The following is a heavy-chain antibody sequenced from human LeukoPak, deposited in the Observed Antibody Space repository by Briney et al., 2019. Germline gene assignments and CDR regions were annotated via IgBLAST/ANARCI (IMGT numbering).Heavy chain of an antibody. V-gene: IGHV1-2*02. J-gene: IGHJ3*02. D-gene: IGHD1-26*01. CDR3: ARDEGSGEWELLFAFDI. Sequence: GASVKVSCKASGYTFTDYYIHWVRQAPGQGLEWMGWINPNSGGTNYAQKFQGRVTMTRDTSISTAYMELSRLRSDDTAVYYCARDEGSGEWELLFAFDIWGQGTMVTVSS. CDR2: INPNSGGT. CDR1: GYTFTDYY.